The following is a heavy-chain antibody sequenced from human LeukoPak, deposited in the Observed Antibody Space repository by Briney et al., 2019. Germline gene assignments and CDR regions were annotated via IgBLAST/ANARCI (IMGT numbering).Heavy chain of an antibody. D-gene: IGHD5-18*01. V-gene: IGHV1-69*05. CDR3: ARAGYSYGYNGYYYYMDV. CDR2: IIPIFGTA. Sequence: GASVKVSCKASGGTFSSYAISWVRQAPGQGLEWMGGIIPIFGTANYAQKFRGRVTMTRNTSISTAYMELSSLRSEDTAVYYCARAGYSYGYNGYYYYMDVWGKGTTVTVSS. J-gene: IGHJ6*03. CDR1: GGTFSSYA.